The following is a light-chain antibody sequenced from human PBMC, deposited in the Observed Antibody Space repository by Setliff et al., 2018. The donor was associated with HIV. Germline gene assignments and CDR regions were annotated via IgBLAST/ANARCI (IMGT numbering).Light chain of an antibody. CDR3: SSYTTADTYAL. CDR1: SSNIGSNI. V-gene: IGLV1-44*01. Sequence: QSVLTQPPSASGTPGQRVTISCSGSSSNIGSNIVNWYQQLPGTAPKLMIYDVSYRPSGVSDRFSGSKSGNTASLTISGLQAEDEAYYFCSSYTTADTYALFGGGTKVTVL. J-gene: IGLJ2*01. CDR2: DVS.